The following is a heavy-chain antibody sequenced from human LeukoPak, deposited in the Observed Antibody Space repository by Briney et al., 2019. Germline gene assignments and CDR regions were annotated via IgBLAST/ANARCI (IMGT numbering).Heavy chain of an antibody. CDR1: GFTYSSHN. CDR2: ISNDGSYQ. J-gene: IGHJ4*02. Sequence: GGSLRLSCAVSGFTYSSHNMHWVRQAPRKGLEWVALISNDGSYQYYADSVKGRFTISRDNSKNTLYLQMNSLRAEDTAVYYCARDQGYSYGHSFDYWGQGTLVTVSS. D-gene: IGHD5-18*01. CDR3: ARDQGYSYGHSFDY. V-gene: IGHV3-30-3*01.